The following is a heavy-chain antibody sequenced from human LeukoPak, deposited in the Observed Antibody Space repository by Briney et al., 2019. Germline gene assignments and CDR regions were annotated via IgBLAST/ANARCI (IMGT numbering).Heavy chain of an antibody. Sequence: RSGGSLRLSCAASRFTFSSYEMNWVRQAPGKGLEWVSYISSSGSTYYADSVKGRFTTSRDNSKNTLYLQMNSLRAEDTAVYYCAKDLLGIVGATTVFDYWGQGTLVTVSS. V-gene: IGHV3-23*01. J-gene: IGHJ4*02. CDR2: ISSSGST. D-gene: IGHD1-26*01. CDR1: RFTFSSYE. CDR3: AKDLLGIVGATTVFDY.